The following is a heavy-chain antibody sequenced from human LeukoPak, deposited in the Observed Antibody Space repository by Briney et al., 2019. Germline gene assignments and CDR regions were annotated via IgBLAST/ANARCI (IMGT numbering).Heavy chain of an antibody. V-gene: IGHV1-69*13. CDR3: ARDTYQLPYYYGMDV. Sequence: GASVKVSCKASGGTFSSYAISWVRQAPGQGLEWMGGIIPIFGIANYAQKFQGRVTITADESTSTAYMELSSLRSEDTAVYYCARDTYQLPYYYGMDVWGQGTTVTVSS. CDR1: GGTFSSYA. J-gene: IGHJ6*02. D-gene: IGHD2-2*01. CDR2: IIPIFGIA.